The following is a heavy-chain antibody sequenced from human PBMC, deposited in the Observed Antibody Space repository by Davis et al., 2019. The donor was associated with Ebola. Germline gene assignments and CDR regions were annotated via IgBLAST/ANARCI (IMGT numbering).Heavy chain of an antibody. J-gene: IGHJ4*02. V-gene: IGHV3-15*07. CDR2: IKSKTDGGTT. CDR1: GFTFSNAW. Sequence: GGSLRLSCAASGFTFSNAWMNWVRQAPGKGLEWVGRIKSKTDGGTTDYAAPVKGRFTISRDDSKNTAYLQMNSLKTEDTAVYYCTGTLIAAAGRGDYWGQGTLVTVSS. D-gene: IGHD6-13*01. CDR3: TGTLIAAAGRGDY.